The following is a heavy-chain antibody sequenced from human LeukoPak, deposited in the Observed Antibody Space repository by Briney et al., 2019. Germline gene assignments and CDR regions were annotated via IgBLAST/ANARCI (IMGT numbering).Heavy chain of an antibody. CDR1: GYTFTGNY. CDR3: AKGGTSAAAAHGDY. V-gene: IGHV1-2*02. CDR2: INPKSGGT. Sequence: GASVKVSCKASGYTFTGNYMHWVRQAPGQGLEWMGWINPKSGGTKYAQKFQGRATMTRDTSISTAYMELSRLRFDDTAVYHCAKGGTSAAAAHGDYWGQGTLVTVSS. J-gene: IGHJ4*02. D-gene: IGHD6-13*01.